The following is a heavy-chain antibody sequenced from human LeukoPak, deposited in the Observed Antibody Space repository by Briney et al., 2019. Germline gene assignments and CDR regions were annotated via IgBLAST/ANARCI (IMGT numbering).Heavy chain of an antibody. CDR1: GFTFDDYG. CDR2: INWNGGST. V-gene: IGHV3-20*04. CDR3: ARDLDSSGTGFADY. J-gene: IGHJ4*02. Sequence: GGSLRLSXAASGFTFDDYGMSWVRQPSGRALVCGSGINWNGGSTGYADSVKGRFTISRDNAKNSLYLQVNSLRAEDTALYYCARDLDSSGTGFADYWGQGTLVTVS. D-gene: IGHD3-22*01.